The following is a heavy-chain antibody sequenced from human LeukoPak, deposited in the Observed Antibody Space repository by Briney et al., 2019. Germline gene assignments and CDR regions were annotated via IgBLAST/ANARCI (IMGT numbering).Heavy chain of an antibody. CDR2: ISYDGSNK. CDR1: GFTFSSYA. Sequence: GGSLRLSCAASGFTFSSYAMHWVRQAPGKGLEWVAVISYDGSNKYYADSVKGRFTISRDNSKNTLYLQMNSLRAEDTAVYHCAREFSSSWYGFLLYWGQGTLVTVSS. D-gene: IGHD6-13*01. J-gene: IGHJ4*02. V-gene: IGHV3-30*14. CDR3: AREFSSSWYGFLLY.